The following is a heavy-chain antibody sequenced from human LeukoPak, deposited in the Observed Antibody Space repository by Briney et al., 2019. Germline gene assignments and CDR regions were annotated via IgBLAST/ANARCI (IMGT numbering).Heavy chain of an antibody. V-gene: IGHV3-48*03. CDR3: ARDGRGIDP. CDR2: ISSSGTII. Sequence: GGSLRLSCAASGFTFSAYEMNWVRQAPGKGLQWVSYISSSGTIIYYTSSVRGRFTVSRDNAKNSLYLHMDSLRGDDTGVYYCARDGRGIDPWGQGTLVTVSS. J-gene: IGHJ5*02. D-gene: IGHD1-26*01. CDR1: GFTFSAYE.